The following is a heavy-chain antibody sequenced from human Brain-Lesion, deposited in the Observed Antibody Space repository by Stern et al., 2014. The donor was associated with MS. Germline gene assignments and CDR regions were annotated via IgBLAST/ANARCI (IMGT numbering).Heavy chain of an antibody. CDR2: LYYSGNT. V-gene: IGHV4-39*01. J-gene: IGHJ5*02. D-gene: IGHD2-15*01. Sequence: VQLEESGPGLVKPSETLSLTCTVAGGSVSSTSYAWAWIRQPPGKGLEWIGTLYYSGNTYYSPSPKSRLPISPDTSTNQFSLQLGSVTAADTAVYYCAGEEDIRYCSGGSCTGNWFDPWGQGTLVTVSS. CDR1: GGSVSSTSYA. CDR3: AGEEDIRYCSGGSCTGNWFDP.